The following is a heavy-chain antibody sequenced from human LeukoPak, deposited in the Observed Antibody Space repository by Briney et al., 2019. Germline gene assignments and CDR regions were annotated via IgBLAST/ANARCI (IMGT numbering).Heavy chain of an antibody. CDR2: ISYDGSNK. CDR3: AKEGSIFGVVIRPYYFDY. J-gene: IGHJ4*02. V-gene: IGHV3-30*18. Sequence: GGSLRLSCAASGFTFSSYGMHWVRQAPGKGLEWVAVISYDGSNKYYADSVKGRFTISRDNSKNTPYLQMNSLRAEDTAVYYCAKEGSIFGVVIRPYYFDYWGQGTLVTVSS. D-gene: IGHD3-3*01. CDR1: GFTFSSYG.